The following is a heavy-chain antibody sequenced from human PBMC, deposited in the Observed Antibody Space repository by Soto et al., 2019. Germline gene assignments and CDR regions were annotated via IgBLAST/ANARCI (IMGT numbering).Heavy chain of an antibody. CDR2: INHSGST. V-gene: IGHV4-34*01. CDR3: ARVGTQYYDFDY. Sequence: PSETLSLTCAVYGGSFSGYCWSWIRQPPGKGLEWIGEINHSGSTNYNPSLKSRVTISVDTSKNQFSLKLSSVTAADTAVYYCARVGTQYYDFDYWGRGTLVTV. D-gene: IGHD3-3*01. J-gene: IGHJ4*02. CDR1: GGSFSGYC.